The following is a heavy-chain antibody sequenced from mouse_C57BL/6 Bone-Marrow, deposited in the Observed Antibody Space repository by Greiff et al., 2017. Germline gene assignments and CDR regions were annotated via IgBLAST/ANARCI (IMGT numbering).Heavy chain of an antibody. V-gene: IGHV1-50*01. Sequence: QVQLQQPGAELVKPGASVKLSCKASGYTFTSYWMQWVQQRPGQGLEWIGEIDPSDSYTNYNQKFKGKATLTVDTSSSTAYMQLSSLTSEDSAVYYCARQQLRHYCDYWGQGTTLTVSS. J-gene: IGHJ2*01. CDR1: GYTFTSYW. D-gene: IGHD3-2*02. CDR3: ARQQLRHYCDY. CDR2: IDPSDSYT.